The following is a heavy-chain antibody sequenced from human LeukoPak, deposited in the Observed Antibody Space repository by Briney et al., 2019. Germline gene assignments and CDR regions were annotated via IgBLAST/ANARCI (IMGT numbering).Heavy chain of an antibody. CDR2: ISYDGSNK. V-gene: IGHV3-30*04. D-gene: IGHD2-21*01. J-gene: IGHJ4*02. CDR3: AKEAVITYYFDY. Sequence: GKSLRLSCAASGFTFSGYPIHWVRQAPGKGLEWVAVISYDGSNKYYADSVKGRFTISRDNSKNTLYLQMNSLRAEDTAVYYCAKEAVITYYFDYWGQGTLVTVSS. CDR1: GFTFSGYP.